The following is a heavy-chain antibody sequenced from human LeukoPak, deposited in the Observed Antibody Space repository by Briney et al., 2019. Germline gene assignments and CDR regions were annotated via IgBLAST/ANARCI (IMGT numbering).Heavy chain of an antibody. D-gene: IGHD2-2*01. CDR3: ARQTIVVVEVGWFDP. CDR2: IYYSEST. V-gene: IGHV4-39*01. Sequence: KPSETLSLTCTVSGASISSSSYYWGWIRQPPGKGLEWIGSIYYSESTHYNPSLKSRVTISVDTSKNQFSLRLSSVTAADTAVYYCARQTIVVVEVGWFDPWGQGTLFTVSS. J-gene: IGHJ5*02. CDR1: GASISSSSYY.